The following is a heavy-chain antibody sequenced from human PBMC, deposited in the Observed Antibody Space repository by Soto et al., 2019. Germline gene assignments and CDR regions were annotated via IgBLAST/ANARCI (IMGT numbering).Heavy chain of an antibody. J-gene: IGHJ5*02. V-gene: IGHV4-59*12. CDR1: GGSISSYY. Sequence: SETLSLTCTVSGGSISSYYWSWIRQPPGKGLEWIGYIYYSGSTNYNPSLKSRFTISVDTSKNQFSLKLSSVTAADTAVYYCARESMESGYDYWFDPWGQGTLVTVSS. D-gene: IGHD5-12*01. CDR2: IYYSGST. CDR3: ARESMESGYDYWFDP.